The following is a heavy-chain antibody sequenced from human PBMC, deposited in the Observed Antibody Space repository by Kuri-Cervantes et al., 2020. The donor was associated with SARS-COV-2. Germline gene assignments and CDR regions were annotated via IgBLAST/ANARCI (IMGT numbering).Heavy chain of an antibody. V-gene: IGHV3-30-3*01. CDR2: MSYDGSNK. D-gene: IGHD2-8*01. CDR1: GFTFSRFS. CDR3: ARMKGMVYANNGMDV. Sequence: GGSLRPSCVASGFTFSRFSRHWVRQAPGKGLEWLTIMSYDGSNKYYADSVKGRFTISRDNSKNTLYLQMNSPRAEDTAVYYCARMKGMVYANNGMDVWGQGTTVTVSS. J-gene: IGHJ6*02.